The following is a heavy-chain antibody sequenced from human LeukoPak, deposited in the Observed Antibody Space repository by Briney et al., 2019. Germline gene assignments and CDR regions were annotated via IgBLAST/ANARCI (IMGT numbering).Heavy chain of an antibody. CDR1: GFTFDDYA. CDR2: ISWNSGSI. V-gene: IGHV3-9*01. J-gene: IGHJ4*02. CDR3: AKSPAGVVVYYDY. Sequence: PGGSLRLSCVASGFTFDDYAMHWVRQAPGKGLEWVSGISWNSGSIGYADSVKGRFTISRDNAKNSLYLQMNSLRAEDTALYYCAKSPAGVVVYYDYWGQGTLVTVSS. D-gene: IGHD3-3*01.